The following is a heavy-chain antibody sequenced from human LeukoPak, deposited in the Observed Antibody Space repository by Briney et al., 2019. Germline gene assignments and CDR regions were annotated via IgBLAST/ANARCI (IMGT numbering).Heavy chain of an antibody. D-gene: IGHD1-26*01. Sequence: PGGSLRLSCAASGFTFSSYAMSWVRQAPGKGLEWVSYISSSSSTIYYADSVKGRFTISRDNAKNSLYLQMNSLRAEDTAVYYCARERLPGVVGTTSDYWGQGTLVTVSS. J-gene: IGHJ4*02. CDR1: GFTFSSYA. CDR3: ARERLPGVVGTTSDY. V-gene: IGHV3-48*01. CDR2: ISSSSSTI.